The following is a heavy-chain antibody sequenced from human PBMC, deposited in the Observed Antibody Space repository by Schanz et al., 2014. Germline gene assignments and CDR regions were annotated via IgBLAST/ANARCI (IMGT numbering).Heavy chain of an antibody. CDR2: IYTSGST. D-gene: IGHD3-3*01. V-gene: IGHV4-4*07. CDR3: ARDRGYDFSFDP. CDR1: GGSISSFY. Sequence: QVQLQESGPGLVKSSETLSLTCTVSGGSISSFYWGWIRQPAGKGLEWIGRIYTSGSTNYNPSLKSRVTMSLAPSKNQFSLNLSSVTAADTAVYYCARDRGYDFSFDPWGQGTLVTVSS. J-gene: IGHJ5*02.